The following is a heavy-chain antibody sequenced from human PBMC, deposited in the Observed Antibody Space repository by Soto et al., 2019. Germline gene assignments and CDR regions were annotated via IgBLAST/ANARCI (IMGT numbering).Heavy chain of an antibody. V-gene: IGHV4-39*01. J-gene: IGHJ4*02. CDR1: GGSISSSSYY. CDR2: IYYSGST. Sequence: PSETLSLTCTVSGGSISSSSYYWGWIRQPPGKGLEWIGSIYYSGSTYYNPSLKSRVTISVDTSKNQFSLKLSSVTAADTAVYYCARLFFPDYWGQGTLVTVSS. CDR3: ARLFFPDY. D-gene: IGHD3-3*01.